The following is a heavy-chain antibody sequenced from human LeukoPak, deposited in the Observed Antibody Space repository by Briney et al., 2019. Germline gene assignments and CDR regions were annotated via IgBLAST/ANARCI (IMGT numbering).Heavy chain of an antibody. J-gene: IGHJ6*02. Sequence: ASVKVSCKASGYTFTSYDINWVRQATGQGLEWMGWMNPNSGNTGYAQKFRGRVTMTRNTSISTAYMELSSLRSEDTAVYYCARAYYDFWSGGYYYYGMDVWGQGTTVTVSS. CDR1: GYTFTSYD. V-gene: IGHV1-8*01. D-gene: IGHD3-3*01. CDR3: ARAYYDFWSGGYYYYGMDV. CDR2: MNPNSGNT.